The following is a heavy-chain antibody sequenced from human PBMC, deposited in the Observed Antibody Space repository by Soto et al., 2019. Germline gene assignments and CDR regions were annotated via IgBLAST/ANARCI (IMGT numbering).Heavy chain of an antibody. V-gene: IGHV3-48*02. D-gene: IGHD5-18*01. Sequence: GGSLRLSCAASGFTFSSYSMNWVRQAPGKGLEWVSYISSSSSTIYYADSVKGRFTISRDNAKNSLYLQMNSLRDEDTAVYYCATQYVDTAMVDAFDIWGQGTMVTVSS. CDR2: ISSSSSTI. CDR3: ATQYVDTAMVDAFDI. J-gene: IGHJ3*02. CDR1: GFTFSSYS.